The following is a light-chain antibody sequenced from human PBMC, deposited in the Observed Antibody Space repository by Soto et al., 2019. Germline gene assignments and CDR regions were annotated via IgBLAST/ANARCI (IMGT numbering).Light chain of an antibody. CDR3: QQYGSSPWT. CDR1: QSVSSSY. V-gene: IGKV3-20*01. Sequence: EIVLTQSPGTLSLSPGERATLSCRASQSVSSSYLAWYQQKPGRAPRLLIYGASSRATGIPDRFSGSGSGTDFTLTISRLEPEDFAVYYCQQYGSSPWTFG. J-gene: IGKJ1*01. CDR2: GAS.